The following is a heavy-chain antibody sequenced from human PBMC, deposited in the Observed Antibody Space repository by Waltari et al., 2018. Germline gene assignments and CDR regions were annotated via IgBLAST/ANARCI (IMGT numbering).Heavy chain of an antibody. CDR1: GGSFSGNY. Sequence: QVQLQQWGAGLLKPSETLSLTCGVYGGSFSGNYWSGRRQAPGKGLEWIGESNHSGNTKYNPSLKSRVTMSVDTFKNYFSLNLTSVTAADTAVYYCANRDLNKSYYYMDVWGKGTTVIVSS. CDR3: ANRDLNKSYYYMDV. CDR2: SNHSGNT. V-gene: IGHV4-34*01. J-gene: IGHJ6*03.